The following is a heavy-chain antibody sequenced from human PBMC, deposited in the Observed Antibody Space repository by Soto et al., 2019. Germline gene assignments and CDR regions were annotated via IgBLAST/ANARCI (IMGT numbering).Heavy chain of an antibody. D-gene: IGHD2-15*01. CDR3: AREFAVVTRSAFDI. J-gene: IGHJ3*02. CDR2: IIPIFGTA. V-gene: IGHV1-69*01. Sequence: QVQLVQSGAEVKKPGSSVKVSCKASGGTFSRHSINWVRQAPGQGLEWMGGIIPIFGTANYAQKFQGRVTITADESTSTAYMELSSLRSEDTAVYYCAREFAVVTRSAFDIWGQGTMVTVSS. CDR1: GGTFSRHS.